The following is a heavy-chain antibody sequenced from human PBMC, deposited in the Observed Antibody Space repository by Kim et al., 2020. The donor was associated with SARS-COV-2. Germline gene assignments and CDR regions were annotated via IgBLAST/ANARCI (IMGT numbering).Heavy chain of an antibody. CDR3: EKDSRGSGSYYNN. D-gene: IGHD3-10*01. Sequence: GGSLRLSCAASGFTFDDYAMHWVRQAPGKGLEWVSGISWNSGSIGYADSVKGRFTISRDNAKNSLYLQMNSLRAEDTALYYCEKDSRGSGSYYNNWGQGTLVTVSS. CDR2: ISWNSGSI. J-gene: IGHJ4*02. CDR1: GFTFDDYA. V-gene: IGHV3-9*01.